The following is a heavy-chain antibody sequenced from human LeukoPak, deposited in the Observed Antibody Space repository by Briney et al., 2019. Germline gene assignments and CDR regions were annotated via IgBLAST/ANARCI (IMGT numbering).Heavy chain of an antibody. CDR3: ASIVAKYSYGSRWFDP. CDR1: GFTFSSYA. D-gene: IGHD5-18*01. CDR2: ISYDGSNK. V-gene: IGHV3-30*04. J-gene: IGHJ5*02. Sequence: GGSLRLSCAASGFTFSSYAMHWVRQAPGKGLEWVAVISYDGSNKYYADSVKGRFTISRDNAKNSLYLQMNSLRAEDTAVYYCASIVAKYSYGSRWFDPWGQGTLVTVSS.